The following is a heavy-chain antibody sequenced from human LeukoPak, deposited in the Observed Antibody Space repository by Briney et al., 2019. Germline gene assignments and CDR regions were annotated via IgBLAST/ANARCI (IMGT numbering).Heavy chain of an antibody. CDR1: GFTFSDYW. CDR3: ARDLSSDAFDI. D-gene: IGHD2-2*01. Sequence: GGSLRLSCAASGFTFSDYWMSWVRQAPGKGLEWVANIKQDGNKKNYVDSVKGRFTISRDNAKNSLYLQMNSLRAEDTAVYYCARDLSSDAFDIWGQGTMVTVSS. V-gene: IGHV3-7*01. J-gene: IGHJ3*02. CDR2: IKQDGNKK.